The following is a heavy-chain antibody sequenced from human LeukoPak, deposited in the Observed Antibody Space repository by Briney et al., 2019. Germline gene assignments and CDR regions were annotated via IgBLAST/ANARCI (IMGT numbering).Heavy chain of an antibody. Sequence: PGGSLRLSCAASGFTFSSYGMHWVRQAPGKGLEWVAVISYDGSNKYYADSVKGRFTISRDNSKNTLYLQMNSLRAEDTAVYYCAKDTTPFVVVTALDYWGQGTLVTVSS. CDR2: ISYDGSNK. CDR3: AKDTTPFVVVTALDY. J-gene: IGHJ4*02. V-gene: IGHV3-30*18. CDR1: GFTFSSYG. D-gene: IGHD2-21*02.